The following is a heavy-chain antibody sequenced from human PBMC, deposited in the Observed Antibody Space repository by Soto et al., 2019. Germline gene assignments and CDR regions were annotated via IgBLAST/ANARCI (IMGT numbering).Heavy chain of an antibody. Sequence: SETLSLTCTVSGGSVSSGSYYWSWIRQPPGKGLEWIGYISNSGSTKYNPSLKSRVAISVDTSKNQFSLKLSSVTAADTAVYYCARDGYSNFDYWGQGTLVTVS. J-gene: IGHJ4*02. CDR2: ISNSGST. CDR1: GGSVSSGSYY. CDR3: ARDGYSNFDY. D-gene: IGHD4-4*01. V-gene: IGHV4-61*01.